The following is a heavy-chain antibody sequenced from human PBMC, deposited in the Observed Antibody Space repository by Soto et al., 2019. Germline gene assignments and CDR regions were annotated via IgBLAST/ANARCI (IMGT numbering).Heavy chain of an antibody. CDR2: MYYSGNT. CDR3: ARGIYYYDSSGYYYVSAFDY. D-gene: IGHD3-22*01. V-gene: IGHV4-30-4*08. CDR1: GGSIRSGGYS. J-gene: IGHJ4*02. Sequence: PSETLSLTCAVSGGSIRSGGYSWSWIRQAPGKGLEWIGYMYYSGNTYYNPSLKSRVTISVDTSKNQFSLKLSSVTAADTAVYYCARGIYYYDSSGYYYVSAFDYWGQGTLVTVSS.